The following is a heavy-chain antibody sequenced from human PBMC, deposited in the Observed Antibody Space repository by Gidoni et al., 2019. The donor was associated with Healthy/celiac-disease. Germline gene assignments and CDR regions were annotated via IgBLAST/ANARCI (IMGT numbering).Heavy chain of an antibody. CDR2: IYYSGST. J-gene: IGHJ4*02. V-gene: IGHV4-59*02. CDR3: ARGAMVRGVDY. CDR1: GGSVSSYY. Sequence: QVQLQESGPGLVQPSETLSLTCAVSGGSVSSYYWSWIRQPPGKGLEWSGYIYYSGSTNYNPSIKSRVTISGDTSKKQFSLKLSAGTAADTAVYYGARGAMVRGVDYWGQGTLVTVSS. D-gene: IGHD3-10*01.